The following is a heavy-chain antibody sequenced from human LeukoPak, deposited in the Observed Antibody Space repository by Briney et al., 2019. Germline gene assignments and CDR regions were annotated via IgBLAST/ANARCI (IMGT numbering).Heavy chain of an antibody. J-gene: IGHJ5*02. D-gene: IGHD6-19*01. CDR1: GYTLTDHD. Sequence: ASVKVSCKAPGYTLTDHDLHWVRQAPGQRLEWMGWINPGNGNTKYSQKFQGRVTITRDTSASTAYMELSSLRSEDTAVYYCARGIAVALNWFDPWGQGTLVTVSS. V-gene: IGHV1-3*01. CDR2: INPGNGNT. CDR3: ARGIAVALNWFDP.